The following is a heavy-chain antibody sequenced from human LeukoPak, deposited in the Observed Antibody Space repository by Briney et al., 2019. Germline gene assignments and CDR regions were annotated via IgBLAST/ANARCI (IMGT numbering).Heavy chain of an antibody. Sequence: SETLSLTCAVSGGSFSGCYWSWIRQPPGQGLEWIGEINNSGSTNYNPTPNSRVTISVDTSKNQSDLKLSSVAGADAAVYCCARAPPFDPWGQGTLVTVSS. CDR1: GGSFSGCY. CDR3: ARAPPFDP. V-gene: IGHV4-34*01. J-gene: IGHJ5*02. CDR2: INNSGST.